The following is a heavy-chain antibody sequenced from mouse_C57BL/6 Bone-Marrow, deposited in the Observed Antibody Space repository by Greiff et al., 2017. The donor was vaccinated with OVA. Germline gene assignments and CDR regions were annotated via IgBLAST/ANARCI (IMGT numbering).Heavy chain of an antibody. CDR1: GFNIKDDY. Sequence: EVQLQQSGAELVRPGASVKLSCTASGFNIKDDYMHWVKQRPEQGLEWIGWIDPENGDTEYASKFQGKATITADTSSNTAYLQLSSLTSEDTAVYYCTTLLLRSPYYFDDWGQGTTLTVSS. CDR3: TTLLLRSPYYFDD. V-gene: IGHV14-4*01. D-gene: IGHD1-1*01. CDR2: IDPENGDT. J-gene: IGHJ2*01.